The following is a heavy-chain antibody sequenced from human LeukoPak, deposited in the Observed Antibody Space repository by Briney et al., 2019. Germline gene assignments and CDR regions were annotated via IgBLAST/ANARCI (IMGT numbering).Heavy chain of an antibody. Sequence: GGSLRHSRAASGFTFSSYSMNWVRQAPGKGLEWISYISSNSSTIFYADSVKGRFTISRDNAKNSLYVQMNSLRADDTAIYYCARVGHMDLWGAGTTVTVSS. CDR2: ISSNSSTI. CDR1: GFTFSSYS. V-gene: IGHV3-48*01. CDR3: ARVGHMDL. J-gene: IGHJ6*03.